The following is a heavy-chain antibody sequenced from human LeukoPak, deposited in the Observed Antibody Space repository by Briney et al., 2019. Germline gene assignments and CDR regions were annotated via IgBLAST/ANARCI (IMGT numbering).Heavy chain of an antibody. CDR2: IRYDGNNK. D-gene: IGHD3-3*01. CDR3: AKGSKEVLFTRDHYMDV. Sequence: HPGGSLRLSSGASGFTFSNYGMLWVRQAPGKGLEWVAFIRYDGNNKLYADSLKGRFTISRDNSKNTLYLHINSLRAEDTAVYYCAKGSKEVLFTRDHYMDVWGKGTTVTISS. J-gene: IGHJ6*03. V-gene: IGHV3-30*02. CDR1: GFTFSNYG.